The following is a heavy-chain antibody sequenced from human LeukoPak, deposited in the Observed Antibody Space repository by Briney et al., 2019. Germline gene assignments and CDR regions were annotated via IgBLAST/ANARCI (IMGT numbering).Heavy chain of an antibody. D-gene: IGHD6-13*01. V-gene: IGHV3-11*01. CDR2: ISIGATTI. CDR1: GFIFSDYY. J-gene: IGHJ4*02. Sequence: GGSLRLSCAASGFIFSDYYMAWIRQAPGKGLECVSYISIGATTIYYADSVKGRFTISRDNAKNSLYLQMNSLRAEDTAVYYCARDIEAAGLFLDYWGQGSLVTVSS. CDR3: ARDIEAAGLFLDY.